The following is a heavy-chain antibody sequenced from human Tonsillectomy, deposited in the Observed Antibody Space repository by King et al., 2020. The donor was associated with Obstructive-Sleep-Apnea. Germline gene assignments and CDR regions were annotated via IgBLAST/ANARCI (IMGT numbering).Heavy chain of an antibody. V-gene: IGHV4-30-4*01. CDR1: GGSISSGDYY. Sequence: QLQESGPGLVKPSQTLSLTCTVSGGSISSGDYYWSWIRQPPGKGLEWIGYIYYSGTTYYNPSPKSRITMSVDTSKNQFSLKLNSVTAADTAVYYCVSLTEEEAIIDYWGQGTLVTVSS. CDR3: VSLTEEEAIIDY. CDR2: IYYSGTT. J-gene: IGHJ4*02. D-gene: IGHD7-27*01.